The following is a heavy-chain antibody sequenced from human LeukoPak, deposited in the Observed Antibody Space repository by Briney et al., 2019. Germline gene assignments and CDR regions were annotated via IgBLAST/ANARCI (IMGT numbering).Heavy chain of an antibody. CDR3: ASYVVPAALDY. J-gene: IGHJ4*02. V-gene: IGHV3-21*01. CDR2: ISSSSCYI. D-gene: IGHD2-2*01. CDR1: GFTFSSYS. Sequence: GGSLRLSCAASGFTFSSYSMNWVRQAPGKGLEWVSSISSSSCYIYYADSVKGRFAISRDNAKNSLYLQMNSLRAEDTAVYYCASYVVPAALDYWGQGTLVTVSS.